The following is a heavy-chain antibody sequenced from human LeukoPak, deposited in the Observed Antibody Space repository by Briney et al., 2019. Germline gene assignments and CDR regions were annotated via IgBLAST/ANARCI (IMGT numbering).Heavy chain of an antibody. V-gene: IGHV3-43D*03. CDR1: GFTFDDYD. CDR2: ITWDGGET. Sequence: GGSLRLSCAASGFTFDDYDMIWVRQTPGKGLEWVSLITWDGGETFYADSVQGRFTISRENTRDSLYLHMTSLKVEDTAFYYCVKDNFYDSNLSDPWGQGTLVTVSS. CDR3: VKDNFYDSNLSDP. D-gene: IGHD3-22*01. J-gene: IGHJ5*02.